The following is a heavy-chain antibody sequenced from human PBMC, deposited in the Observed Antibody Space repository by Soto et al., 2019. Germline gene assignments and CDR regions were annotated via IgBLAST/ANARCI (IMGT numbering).Heavy chain of an antibody. CDR3: VRAPQWDY. J-gene: IGHJ4*02. CDR2: IWYDGSNK. V-gene: IGHV3-33*01. D-gene: IGHD6-19*01. Sequence: QVQLVESGGGVVQPGRSLRLSCAASGFTFSSYGMHWVRQAPGKGLEWVAIIWYDGSNKYYADSVKGRFTISRDNSKNALYLQMTSLRAEDTAVYYCVRAPQWDYWGQGTLVTVSS. CDR1: GFTFSSYG.